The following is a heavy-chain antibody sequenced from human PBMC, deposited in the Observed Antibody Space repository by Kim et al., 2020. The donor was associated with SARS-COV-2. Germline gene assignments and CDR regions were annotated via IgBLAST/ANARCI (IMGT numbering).Heavy chain of an antibody. J-gene: IGHJ4*01. V-gene: IGHV3-30*18. Sequence: GGSLRLSCAASGFTFSSYGMHWVRQAPGKGLEWVAVISYDGSNKFYADSVKGRFTISRDDSKNTLFLQMSGLRAEDTAVYFCAKDGKHLPTRWELYYFD. CDR3: AKDGKHLPTRWELYYFD. CDR1: GFTFSSYG. CDR2: ISYDGSNK. D-gene: IGHD3-10*01.